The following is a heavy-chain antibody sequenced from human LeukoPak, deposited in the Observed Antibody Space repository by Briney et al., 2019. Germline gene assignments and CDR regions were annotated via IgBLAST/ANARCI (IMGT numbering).Heavy chain of an antibody. Sequence: ASVKVSCKASGYTFTSYYMHWVRQAPGQGLEWMGIINPSGGSTSYAQKFQGRVTMTRDTSTSTLYMELSSLKSEDTAVYYCARDTNYYASGSSFDYWGQGTLVTVSS. CDR1: GYTFTSYY. J-gene: IGHJ4*02. V-gene: IGHV1-46*01. CDR3: ARDTNYYASGSSFDY. D-gene: IGHD3-10*01. CDR2: INPSGGST.